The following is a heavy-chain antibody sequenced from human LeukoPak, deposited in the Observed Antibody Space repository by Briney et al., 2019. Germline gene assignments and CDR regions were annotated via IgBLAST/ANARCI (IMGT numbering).Heavy chain of an antibody. CDR3: ARGQYTGYPTH. CDR1: GGSFTDYY. CDR2: INHSGYT. J-gene: IGHJ4*02. Sequence: SETLSLTCAVYGGSFTDYYWSWIRRPPGKGLEWVGEINHSGYTNYNPSLKSRVSVSVDTSKNQFSLKLSSVTAADTAVYYCARGQYTGYPTHWGQGTLVTVSS. V-gene: IGHV4-34*01. D-gene: IGHD5-12*01.